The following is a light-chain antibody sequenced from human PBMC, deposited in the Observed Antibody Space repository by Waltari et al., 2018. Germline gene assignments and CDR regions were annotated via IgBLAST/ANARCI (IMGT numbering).Light chain of an antibody. CDR2: GAS. CDR3: QQYNNWPQT. V-gene: IGKV3D-15*01. Sequence: EIVMTQSPATLSVSLGQRATLSCRASQSVSSNLAWYQQKGGQAPRLLIYGASTRAPGIPARFTGSGSGTEFTLTITSLQSEDFAIYYCQQYNNWPQTFGQGTRVEFK. J-gene: IGKJ1*01. CDR1: QSVSSN.